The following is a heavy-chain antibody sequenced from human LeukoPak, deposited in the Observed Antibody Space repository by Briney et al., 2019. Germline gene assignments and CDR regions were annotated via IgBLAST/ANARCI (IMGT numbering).Heavy chain of an antibody. CDR2: IYYSGST. J-gene: IGHJ4*02. D-gene: IGHD1-26*01. CDR1: GGSINSYY. Sequence: SETLSLTCTVSGGSINSYYWSWIRQPPGKGLEWIGYIYYSGSTYYNPSLKSRVTISVDTSKNQFSLKLSSVTAADTAVYYCARRTGSYVDYWGQGTLVTVSS. CDR3: ARRTGSYVDY. V-gene: IGHV4-59*08.